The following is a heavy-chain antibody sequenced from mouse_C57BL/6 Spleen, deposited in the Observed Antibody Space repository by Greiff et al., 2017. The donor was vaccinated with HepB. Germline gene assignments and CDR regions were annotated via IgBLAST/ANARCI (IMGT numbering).Heavy chain of an antibody. CDR2: SRNKANDYTT. D-gene: IGHD1-1*01. CDR1: GFTFSDFY. V-gene: IGHV7-1*01. Sequence: EVKLVESGGGLVQSGRSLRLSCATSGFTFSDFYMEWVRQAPGKGLEWIAASRNKANDYTTEYSASVKGRFIVSRDTSQSILYLQMNALRAEDTAIYYCARAYYGSSYGFAYWGQGTLVTVSA. J-gene: IGHJ3*01. CDR3: ARAYYGSSYGFAY.